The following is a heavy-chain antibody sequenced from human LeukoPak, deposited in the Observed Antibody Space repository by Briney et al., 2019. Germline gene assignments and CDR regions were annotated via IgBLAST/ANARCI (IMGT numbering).Heavy chain of an antibody. CDR2: ISNSGRNT. CDR1: GFTFRSYA. J-gene: IGHJ4*02. Sequence: PGGSLRLSCSASGFTFRSYAMAWVRQAPGTGLGWVSAISNSGRNTYYADSVKGRFTISRDNSKNTLYLEMNSLRAEDTAVYYCSNRVEGARPSLDYWGQGALVTVSS. D-gene: IGHD6-6*01. V-gene: IGHV3-23*01. CDR3: SNRVEGARPSLDY.